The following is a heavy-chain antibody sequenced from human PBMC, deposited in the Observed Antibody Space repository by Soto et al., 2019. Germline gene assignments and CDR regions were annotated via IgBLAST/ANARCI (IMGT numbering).Heavy chain of an antibody. V-gene: IGHV4-34*01. D-gene: IGHD2-2*03. CDR1: GGSGGSFSGYY. CDR2: IYSHDDT. Sequence: SETLSLTCAVYGGSGGSFSGYYWSWIRQPPGKGLEWIGAIYSHDDTHYNPSLLSRVTISVDTSKNEFSLRLNPVTAADTAVYYCVRLNGYCVSTKCRGYYGMDVWGQGTTVTVSS. CDR3: VRLNGYCVSTKCRGYYGMDV. J-gene: IGHJ6*02.